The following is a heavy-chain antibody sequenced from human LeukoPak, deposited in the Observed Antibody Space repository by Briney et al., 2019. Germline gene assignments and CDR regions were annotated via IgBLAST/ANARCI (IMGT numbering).Heavy chain of an antibody. CDR3: VRGVTFMDG. CDR1: GYSFTGYY. D-gene: IGHD2-8*01. V-gene: IGHV1-2*02. J-gene: IGHJ6*03. Sequence: ASVKVSCKTSGYSFTGYYIHWVRQAPGQGLEWMGWINGHSGGTNSAQRFQGRVTMTRDTSINTAYMELSSLTSDDTAVYYCVRGVTFMDGWVRGTTVTDCS. CDR2: INGHSGGT.